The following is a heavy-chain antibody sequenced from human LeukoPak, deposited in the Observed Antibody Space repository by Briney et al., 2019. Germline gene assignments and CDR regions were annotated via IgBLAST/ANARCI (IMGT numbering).Heavy chain of an antibody. D-gene: IGHD2-15*01. CDR2: IYYSGST. J-gene: IGHJ5*02. CDR3: ARRRLRGRDNWFDP. V-gene: IGHV4-59*08. CDR1: GGSISSYY. Sequence: ETLSLTCTVSGGSISSYYWSWIRQPPGKGLEWIGYIYYSGSTNYNPSLKSRVTISVDTSKNQFSLKLSSVTAADTAVYYCARRRLRGRDNWFDPWGQGTQVTVSS.